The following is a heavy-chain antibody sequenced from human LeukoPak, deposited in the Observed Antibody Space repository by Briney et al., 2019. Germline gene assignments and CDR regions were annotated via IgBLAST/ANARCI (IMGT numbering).Heavy chain of an antibody. CDR3: AREAVAGTRSYFY. V-gene: IGHV1-69*04. CDR1: GGTFSSYA. CDR2: IIPILGIA. Sequence: SVKVSCKASGGTFSSYAIRWVRQAPGQGLGWMGRIIPILGIANYAQKFQGRVTITADKSTSTAYMELSSLRSEDKAVYYCAREAVAGTRSYFYWGQGTLVTVSS. D-gene: IGHD6-19*01. J-gene: IGHJ4*02.